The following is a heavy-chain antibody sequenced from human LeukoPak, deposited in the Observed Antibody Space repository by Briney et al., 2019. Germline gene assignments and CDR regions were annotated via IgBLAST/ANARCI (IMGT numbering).Heavy chain of an antibody. V-gene: IGHV3-23*01. CDR3: AKARLTYCSSTSCAADY. D-gene: IGHD2-2*01. CDR2: ISSGGGNT. Sequence: PGGSLRLSCAGSGFTFHIYAMTWVRQAPGKGLEWVSGISSGGGNTYYADSVKGRFTISRDNSKNTLYLQMNSLRAEDTAVYYCAKARLTYCSSTSCAADYWGQGTLVTVSS. J-gene: IGHJ4*02. CDR1: GFTFHIYA.